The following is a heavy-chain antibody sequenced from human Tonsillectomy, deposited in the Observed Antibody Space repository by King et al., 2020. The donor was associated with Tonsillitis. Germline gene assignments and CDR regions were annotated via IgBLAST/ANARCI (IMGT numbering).Heavy chain of an antibody. Sequence: VQLQQWGAGLLKPSETLSLTCAVYGGSFSGYYWSWIRQPPGKGLEWIGEINHSGSTNYNPSLKSRVTISVDTSKNQFSLKLSSVTAADTAVYYCASEGCSGGSCYLHDAFDIWGQGTMVTVSS. CDR1: GGSFSGYY. CDR3: ASEGCSGGSCYLHDAFDI. J-gene: IGHJ3*02. CDR2: INHSGST. V-gene: IGHV4-34*01. D-gene: IGHD2-15*01.